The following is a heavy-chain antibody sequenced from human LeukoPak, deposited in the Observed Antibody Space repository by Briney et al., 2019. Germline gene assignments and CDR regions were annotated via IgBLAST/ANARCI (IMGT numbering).Heavy chain of an antibody. CDR3: ARGYCSGGSCYSGDY. D-gene: IGHD2-15*01. J-gene: IGHJ4*02. CDR2: INPNRGGT. CDR1: GYTFTAYY. V-gene: IGHV1-2*02. Sequence: ASVKVSCKASGYTFTAYYMYWVRQAPGQGLEWMGWINPNRGGTKFAQKFQGRVTMTRDTSISTAYMELSRLRSDDTAVYYCARGYCSGGSCYSGDYWGQGTLVTVSS.